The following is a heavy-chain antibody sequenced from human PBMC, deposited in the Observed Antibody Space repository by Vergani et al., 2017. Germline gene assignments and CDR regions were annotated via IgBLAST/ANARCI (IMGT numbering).Heavy chain of an antibody. Sequence: QVQLVQSGAEVKKPGASVKVSCKASGYTFTSYGISWVRQAPGQGLEWVGWSSAYNGNTNYAQKLQGRVTMTTDTSTSTAYMELRSLRSDDTAVYYCARHYSPPYYYYGMDVWGQGTTVTVSS. CDR3: ARHYSPPYYYYGMDV. V-gene: IGHV1-18*01. J-gene: IGHJ6*02. CDR1: GYTFTSYG. D-gene: IGHD2-21*01. CDR2: SSAYNGNT.